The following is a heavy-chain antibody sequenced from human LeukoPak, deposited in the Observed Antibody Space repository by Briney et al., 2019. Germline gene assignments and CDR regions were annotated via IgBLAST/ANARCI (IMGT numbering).Heavy chain of an antibody. D-gene: IGHD2-2*01. CDR2: IYYSGST. V-gene: IGHV4-59*12. CDR3: AREKVYDIVVVPAADNYYYYYMDV. J-gene: IGHJ6*03. CDR1: GFTFTNAW. Sequence: LSCAASGFTFTNAWMSWVRQAPGKGLEWIGYIYYSGSTNYNPSLKSRVTISVDTSKNQFSLKLSSVTAADTAVYYCAREKVYDIVVVPAADNYYYYYMDVWGKGTTVTVSS.